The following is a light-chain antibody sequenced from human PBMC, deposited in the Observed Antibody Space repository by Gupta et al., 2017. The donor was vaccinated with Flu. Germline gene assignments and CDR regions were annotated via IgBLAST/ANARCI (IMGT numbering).Light chain of an antibody. CDR2: DVT. V-gene: IGLV2-11*01. J-gene: IGLJ3*02. CDR1: SSDIGYYDY. Sequence: QSALTQPRSVSGSPGQSVTISCTGTSSDIGYYDYVSWFQQHPGKAPKLIIYDVTKRSSGVPARFSGSKAGYTASLTISGLQAEDDADYHCCSFAGSYTGVFGGGTKLTVL. CDR3: CSFAGSYTGV.